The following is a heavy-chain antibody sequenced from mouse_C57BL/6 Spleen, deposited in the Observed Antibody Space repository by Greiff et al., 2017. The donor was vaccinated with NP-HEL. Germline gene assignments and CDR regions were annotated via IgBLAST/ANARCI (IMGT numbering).Heavy chain of an antibody. J-gene: IGHJ4*01. D-gene: IGHD2-3*01. Sequence: QVQLQQSGAELVKPGASVKLSCKASGYTFTSYWMHWVKQRPGQGLEWIGMIHPNSGSTNYNEKFKSKATLTVDKSSSTAYMQLSSLTSEDSAVYYCARDYDGYYDAMDYWGQGTSVTVSS. CDR1: GYTFTSYW. V-gene: IGHV1-64*01. CDR3: ARDYDGYYDAMDY. CDR2: IHPNSGST.